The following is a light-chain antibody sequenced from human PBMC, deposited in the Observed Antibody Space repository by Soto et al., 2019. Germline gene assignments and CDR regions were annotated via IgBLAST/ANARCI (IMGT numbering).Light chain of an antibody. CDR1: KSVSNTF. CDR2: GAS. J-gene: IGKJ1*01. CDR3: HQYDSSPRT. Sequence: EIVLTQSPGTLSLSPGERATLSCRASKSVSNTFLDWYQQQPGQAPRLLISGASNRASGIPDRFSGSGSGTDFTLPISRLEPEDFAVYYCHQYDSSPRTFGQGNKVEIK. V-gene: IGKV3-20*01.